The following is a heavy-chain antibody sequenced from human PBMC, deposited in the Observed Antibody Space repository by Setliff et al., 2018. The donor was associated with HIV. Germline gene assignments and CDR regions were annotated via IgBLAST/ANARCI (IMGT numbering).Heavy chain of an antibody. J-gene: IGHJ4*02. CDR1: GGSISSNNYY. CDR2: IYYSGST. V-gene: IGHV4-39*01. Sequence: PSETLSLTCTVSGGSISSNNYYWGWIRQPPGKGLEWIASIYYSGSTYYNPSLKSRITIPVDTSKNQFSLRLSSVTAADTAVYYCARQGLVLVPASIDWRLPPSPIDYWGQGALVTVSS. CDR3: ARQGLVLVPASIDWRLPPSPIDY. D-gene: IGHD2-2*01.